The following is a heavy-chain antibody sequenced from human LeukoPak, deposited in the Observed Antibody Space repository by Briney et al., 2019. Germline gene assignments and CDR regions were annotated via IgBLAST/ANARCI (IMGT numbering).Heavy chain of an antibody. Sequence: GGSLRLSCAASGFTFDDYAMHWVRQAPGKGLEWGSGISWNSGSIGYADSVKGRFTISRDNAKNSLYLQMNSLRAEDTALYYCAKGYSYGYSYFDYWGQGTLVTVSS. CDR1: GFTFDDYA. D-gene: IGHD5-18*01. CDR3: AKGYSYGYSYFDY. V-gene: IGHV3-9*01. CDR2: ISWNSGSI. J-gene: IGHJ4*02.